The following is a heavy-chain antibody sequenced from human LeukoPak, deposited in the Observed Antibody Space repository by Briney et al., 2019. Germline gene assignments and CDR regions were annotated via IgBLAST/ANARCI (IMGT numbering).Heavy chain of an antibody. CDR2: IYYSGST. D-gene: IGHD3-22*01. J-gene: IGHJ4*02. Sequence: SETLSLTCTVSGGSTSSYYWSWIRQPPGKGLEWIGYIYYSGSTYYNPSLKSRVTISVDTSKNQFSLKLSSVTAADTAVYYCARHTMIVVVTIDYWGQGTLVTVSS. V-gene: IGHV4-59*04. CDR1: GGSTSSYY. CDR3: ARHTMIVVVTIDY.